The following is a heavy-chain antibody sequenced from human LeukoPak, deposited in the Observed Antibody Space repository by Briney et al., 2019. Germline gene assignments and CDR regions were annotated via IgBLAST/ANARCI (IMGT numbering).Heavy chain of an antibody. J-gene: IGHJ4*02. D-gene: IGHD6-6*01. Sequence: PGGSLRLSCAASGFSLSDYSIVWVRQAPGKGLEWVSSISSFDNSRYYAGSVRGRFTMSRDSAKDSLYLQMNSLRVEDTALYYCARIGLRVYGSHPFDYWGQGTLVTVSS. CDR1: GFSLSDYS. CDR3: ARIGLRVYGSHPFDY. V-gene: IGHV3-48*01. CDR2: ISSFDNSR.